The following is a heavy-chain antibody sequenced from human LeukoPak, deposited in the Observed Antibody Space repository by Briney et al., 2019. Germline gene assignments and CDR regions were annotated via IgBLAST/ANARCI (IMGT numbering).Heavy chain of an antibody. V-gene: IGHV1-18*01. CDR2: ISAYNGDT. Sequence: ASVKASCKASGYIFTDYYMHWVRQAPGQGLEWMGWISAYNGDTNYAQKLQGRVTMTTDTSTSTAYMELRSLRSDDTAVYYCARDVAAAGYTYYGMDVWGQGTTVTVSS. J-gene: IGHJ6*02. CDR1: GYIFTDYY. D-gene: IGHD6-13*01. CDR3: ARDVAAAGYTYYGMDV.